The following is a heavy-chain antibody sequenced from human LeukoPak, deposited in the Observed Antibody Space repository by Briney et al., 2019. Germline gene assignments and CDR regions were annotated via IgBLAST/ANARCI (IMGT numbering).Heavy chain of an antibody. CDR1: GFTFSSYG. Sequence: GGSLRLSCAASGFTFSSYGMHWVRQAPGKGLEWVAVISYDGSNKYYADSVKGRFTISRDNSKNTLYLQMNSLRAEDTAVYYCAKGVISHYYYYGMDVWGQGTTVTVSS. J-gene: IGHJ6*02. D-gene: IGHD3-22*01. CDR2: ISYDGSNK. CDR3: AKGVISHYYYYGMDV. V-gene: IGHV3-30*18.